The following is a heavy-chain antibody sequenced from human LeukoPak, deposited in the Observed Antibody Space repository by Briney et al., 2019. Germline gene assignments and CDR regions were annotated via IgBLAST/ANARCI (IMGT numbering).Heavy chain of an antibody. V-gene: IGHV4-34*01. D-gene: IGHD3-10*01. CDR1: GGSFSGYY. Sequence: SDTLSLICAVYGGSFSGYYWSWIREPPGKGLEWMGEINHSGSTNYNPALKRRVTISADTNKNQFSLKLSSVTAADTAVYYCASTLAYYHGSGSYYGMDVWGKGTTVTISS. CDR2: INHSGST. CDR3: ASTLAYYHGSGSYYGMDV. J-gene: IGHJ6*04.